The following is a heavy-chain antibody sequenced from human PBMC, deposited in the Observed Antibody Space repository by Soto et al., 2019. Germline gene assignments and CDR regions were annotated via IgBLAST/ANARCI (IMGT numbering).Heavy chain of an antibody. CDR3: ARESGPYYDFWSGPYYYGMDV. V-gene: IGHV3-30-3*01. CDR2: ISYDGSNK. J-gene: IGHJ6*02. D-gene: IGHD3-3*01. Sequence: GSLRPSCGASGFNFSSFAIHWVRQAPGQGLEGVAVISYDGSNKYYADSVKGRFTISRDNSKNTLYLQMNSLRAEDTAVYYCARESGPYYDFWSGPYYYGMDVWGQGTTVTVSS. CDR1: GFNFSSFA.